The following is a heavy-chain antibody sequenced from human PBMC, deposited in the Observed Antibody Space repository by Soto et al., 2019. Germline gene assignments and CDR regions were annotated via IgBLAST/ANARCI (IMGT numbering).Heavy chain of an antibody. D-gene: IGHD3-9*01. Sequence: SETLSLTCTVSGFSISSSSYYWGWIRQPPGKGLEWIGSIYYSGSTYYNPSLKSRVTISVDTSKNQFSLKLSSVTAADTAVYYCARPHYDIWYYMDVWGKGTTVTVSS. CDR3: ARPHYDIWYYMDV. CDR2: IYYSGST. J-gene: IGHJ6*03. V-gene: IGHV4-39*01. CDR1: GFSISSSSYY.